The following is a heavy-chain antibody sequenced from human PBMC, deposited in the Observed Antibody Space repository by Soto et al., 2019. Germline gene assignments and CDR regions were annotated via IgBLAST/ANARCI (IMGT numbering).Heavy chain of an antibody. D-gene: IGHD3-10*01. CDR2: INPNSGGT. Sequence: ASVKVSCKASGYTFTGYYLHWVRQAPGQEPEWMGWINPNSGGTNFAQKFQGRVTMTRDTSIKTVYMELSRLRSDDTAVYYCARSIGFGEAYNYGMDVWGQGTTATVSS. J-gene: IGHJ6*02. CDR1: GYTFTGYY. V-gene: IGHV1-2*02. CDR3: ARSIGFGEAYNYGMDV.